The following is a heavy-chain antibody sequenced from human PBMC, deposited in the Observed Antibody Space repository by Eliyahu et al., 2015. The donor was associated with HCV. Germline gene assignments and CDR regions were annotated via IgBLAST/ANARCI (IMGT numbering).Heavy chain of an antibody. CDR3: ASNNYDILTGYYGPSVV. J-gene: IGHJ6*04. D-gene: IGHD3-9*01. CDR2: IYYSGST. Sequence: QVQLQESGPGLVKPSETLSLTCTVSGGSISSYYWSWIRQPPGKGLEWIGYIYYSGSTNYNPSLKSRVTISVDTSKNQFSLKLSSVTAADTAVYYCASNNYDILTGYYGPSVVWGKGTTVTVSS. CDR1: GGSISSYY. V-gene: IGHV4-59*01.